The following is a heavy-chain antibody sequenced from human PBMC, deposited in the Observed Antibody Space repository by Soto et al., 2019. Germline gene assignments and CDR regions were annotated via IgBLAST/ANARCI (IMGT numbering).Heavy chain of an antibody. CDR1: GGSISSSSYY. Sequence: SETLSLTCTVSGGSISSSSYYWGWIRQPPGKGLEWIGSIYYSGSTYYNPSLKSRVTISVDTSKNSLYLQMNSLSAGDTAVYYCARELHGGSYGMDVWGQGTTVTVSS. CDR3: ARELHGGSYGMDV. V-gene: IGHV4-39*02. CDR2: IYYSGST. J-gene: IGHJ6*02.